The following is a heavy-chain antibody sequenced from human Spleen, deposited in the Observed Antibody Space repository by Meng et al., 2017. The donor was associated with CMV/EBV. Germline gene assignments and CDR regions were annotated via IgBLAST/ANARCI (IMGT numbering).Heavy chain of an antibody. D-gene: IGHD2-2*01. CDR1: TFTNYG. J-gene: IGHJ5*02. V-gene: IGHV1-18*01. CDR2: ISPYDGP. CDR3: ARDLEYCGSTSCFEDCFDP. Sequence: TFTNYGISWVRQAPGRGLEWTGWISPYDGPNYARNLRGRVTLTTDTSTTTAYMELRSLRSDDTAVYYCARDLEYCGSTSCFEDCFDPWGQGTLVTVSS.